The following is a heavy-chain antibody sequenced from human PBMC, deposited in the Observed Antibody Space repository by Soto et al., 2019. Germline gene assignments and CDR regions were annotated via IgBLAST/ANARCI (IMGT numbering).Heavy chain of an antibody. CDR1: GFTFSSYG. CDR2: ISYDGSNK. D-gene: IGHD2-2*01. Sequence: QVQLVESGGGVVQPGRSLRLSCAASGFTFSSYGMHWVRQAPGKGLEWVAVISYDGSNKYYADSVKGRFTISRDNSKNTLYLQMNSLRAEDTAVYYCAKALPMPWFDPWGQGTLVTVSS. V-gene: IGHV3-30*18. J-gene: IGHJ5*02. CDR3: AKALPMPWFDP.